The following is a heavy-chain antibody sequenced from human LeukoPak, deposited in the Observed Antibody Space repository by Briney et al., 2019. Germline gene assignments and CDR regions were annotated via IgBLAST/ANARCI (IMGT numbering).Heavy chain of an antibody. Sequence: SETLSLTCTVSGGSISSYYWSWIRQPPGKGLEWIGEINHSGSTNYNPSLKSRVTISVDTSKNQFSLKLSSVTAADTAVYYCARGIAAAGTEGDYWGQGTLVTVSS. J-gene: IGHJ4*02. CDR2: INHSGST. V-gene: IGHV4-34*01. CDR1: GGSISSYY. D-gene: IGHD6-13*01. CDR3: ARGIAAAGTEGDY.